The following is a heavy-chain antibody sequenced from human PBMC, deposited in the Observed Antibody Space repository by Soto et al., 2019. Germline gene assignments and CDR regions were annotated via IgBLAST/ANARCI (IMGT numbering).Heavy chain of an antibody. CDR2: IYHSGST. D-gene: IGHD1-26*01. J-gene: IGHJ5*02. V-gene: IGHV4-30-4*01. Sequence: SETLSLTCTVSGDSISSVDHYWSWIRQPPGKGLEWMGYIYHSGSTHYNPSLNSRLTISIDTSTNRFSLNLASVTAADTAVYFCARLRWETENNWFDPWGQGALVTVSS. CDR3: ARLRWETENNWFDP. CDR1: GDSISSVDHY.